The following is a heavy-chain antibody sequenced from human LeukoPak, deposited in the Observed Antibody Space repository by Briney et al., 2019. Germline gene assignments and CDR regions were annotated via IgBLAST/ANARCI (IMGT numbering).Heavy chain of an antibody. D-gene: IGHD2-15*01. CDR3: ARVGAYCSGGSCYLDY. Sequence: ASVKVSCKASGYTFTSYDISWVRQAPGQGLEWMGWISAYNGNTNNAQKLQGRVTMTTDTSTSTAYMELRSLRSDDTAVYYCARVGAYCSGGSCYLDYWGQGTLVTVSS. J-gene: IGHJ4*02. CDR2: ISAYNGNT. CDR1: GYTFTSYD. V-gene: IGHV1-18*01.